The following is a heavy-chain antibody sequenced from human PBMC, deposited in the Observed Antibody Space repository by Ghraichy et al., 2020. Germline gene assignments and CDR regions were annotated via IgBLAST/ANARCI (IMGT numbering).Heavy chain of an antibody. CDR3: VRHQGGYSPFDY. Sequence: GESLNISCKGSGYSFTSNWIAWVRQMPGKGLEWMGIIYPGDSDTTYSPSFQGQVTISADKSISTAYLQWSSLKASDTAMYYCVRHQGGYSPFDYWGQGTLVTVSS. CDR2: IYPGDSDT. J-gene: IGHJ4*02. V-gene: IGHV5-51*01. CDR1: GYSFTSNW. D-gene: IGHD5-18*01.